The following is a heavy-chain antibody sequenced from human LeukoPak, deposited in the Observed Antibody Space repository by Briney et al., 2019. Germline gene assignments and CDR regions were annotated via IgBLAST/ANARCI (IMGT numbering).Heavy chain of an antibody. V-gene: IGHV3-30*02. CDR2: IPYGGSNK. D-gene: IGHD6-19*01. Sequence: GGSLRLSCAASGFTFSSYGMHWVRQAPGKGLEWVAFIPYGGSNKYYADSVKGRFTISRDNSKNTLYLQMNSLRAEDTAVYYCAKDDSSDWYYFDYWGRGTLVTVSS. J-gene: IGHJ4*02. CDR1: GFTFSSYG. CDR3: AKDDSSDWYYFDY.